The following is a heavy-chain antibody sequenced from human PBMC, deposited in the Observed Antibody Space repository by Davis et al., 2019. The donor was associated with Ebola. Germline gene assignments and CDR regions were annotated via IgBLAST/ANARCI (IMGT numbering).Heavy chain of an antibody. CDR1: GGSITSADYY. J-gene: IGHJ4*02. Sequence: LRPSCPLSGGSITSADYYWSWIRQSPGKGLEWIGYIYYSGTTRYNPSLEGRVIISADMSKNQFFLNLTSVTAADTAVYYCARDWPTVMAFDWGQGTLVTVSS. V-gene: IGHV4-30-4*08. D-gene: IGHD5-18*01. CDR2: IYYSGTT. CDR3: ARDWPTVMAFD.